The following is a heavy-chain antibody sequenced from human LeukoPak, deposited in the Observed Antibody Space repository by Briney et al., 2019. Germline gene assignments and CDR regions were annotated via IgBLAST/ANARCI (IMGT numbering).Heavy chain of an antibody. D-gene: IGHD5-18*01. J-gene: IGHJ6*03. CDR3: ARALQLAGYMDV. V-gene: IGHV1-8*03. CDR1: GYTFTSYD. CDR2: VNPNSGNT. Sequence: ASVKVSCKASGYTFTSYDINWVRQATGQGLEWMGWVNPNSGNTGYAQKFQGRVTITRNTSISTAYMELSSLRSEDTAVYYCARALQLAGYMDVWGKGTTVTVSS.